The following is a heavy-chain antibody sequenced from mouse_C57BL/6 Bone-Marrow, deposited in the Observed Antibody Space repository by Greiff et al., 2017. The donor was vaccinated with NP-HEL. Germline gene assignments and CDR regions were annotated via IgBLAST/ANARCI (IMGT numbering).Heavy chain of an antibody. V-gene: IGHV1-69*01. CDR3: AREGDYLYAMDY. Sequence: QVQLQQPGAELVMPGASVKLSCKASGYTFTSYWMHWVKQRPGQGLEWIREIDPSDSYTNYNQKFKGKSTLTVDKSSSTAYMQLSSLTSEDSAVYYCAREGDYLYAMDYWGQGTSVTVSS. D-gene: IGHD2-4*01. J-gene: IGHJ4*01. CDR2: IDPSDSYT. CDR1: GYTFTSYW.